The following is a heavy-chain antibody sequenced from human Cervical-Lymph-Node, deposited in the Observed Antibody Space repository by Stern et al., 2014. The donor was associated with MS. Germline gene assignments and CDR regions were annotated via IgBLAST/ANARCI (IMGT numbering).Heavy chain of an antibody. D-gene: IGHD6-19*01. V-gene: IGHV2-70*04. CDR3: ARIHGSGWYVLDY. CDR2: IDWDDDK. Sequence: QVTLRESGPALVKPTQTLTLTCTFSGFSLSTRGMRVSWIRQPPGKALEWLARIDWDDDKFYSTSLKTRLTISKDTSKNQVVLTMTNMDPVDTATYYCARIHGSGWYVLDYWGQGTLVTVSS. J-gene: IGHJ4*02. CDR1: GFSLSTRGMR.